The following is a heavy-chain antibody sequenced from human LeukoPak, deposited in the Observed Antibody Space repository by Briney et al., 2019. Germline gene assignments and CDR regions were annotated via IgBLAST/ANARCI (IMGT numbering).Heavy chain of an antibody. CDR2: IIPILGIA. V-gene: IGHV1-69*04. Sequence: ASVTVSCKASGGTFSSYAISWVRQAPGQGLEWMGRIIPILGIANCAQKFQGRVTITADKSTSTAYMELRSLRSDDTAVNYCARDPTTDYWGQGTLVTVSS. D-gene: IGHD1-7*01. J-gene: IGHJ4*02. CDR1: GGTFSSYA. CDR3: ARDPTTDY.